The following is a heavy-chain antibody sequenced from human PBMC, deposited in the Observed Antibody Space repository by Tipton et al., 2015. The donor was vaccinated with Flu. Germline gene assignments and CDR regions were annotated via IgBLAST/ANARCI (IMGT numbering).Heavy chain of an antibody. CDR2: IYTSGST. V-gene: IGHV4-4*07. CDR3: ARELVAVAGSHFDY. Sequence: TLSLTCTVSGGSISSYYWSWIRQPAGKGLEWIGRIYTSGSTNYNPSLKSRVTMSVDTSKNQFPLKLSSVTAADTAVYYCARELVAVAGSHFDYWGQGTLVTVSS. CDR1: GGSISSYY. D-gene: IGHD6-19*01. J-gene: IGHJ4*02.